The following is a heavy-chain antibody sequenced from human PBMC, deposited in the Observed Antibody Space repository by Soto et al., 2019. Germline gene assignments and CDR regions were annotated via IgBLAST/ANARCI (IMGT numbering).Heavy chain of an antibody. CDR1: GFTFSSYE. Sequence: LRLSCAASGFTFSSYEMNWVRQAPGKGLEWLSYISSSGSPIYYADSVKGRFTISRDNAKNSLYLQMNSLRAEDTAVYYCARDLGCSSTSCPLHYGMDVWGQGTTVTVSS. V-gene: IGHV3-48*03. J-gene: IGHJ6*02. CDR3: ARDLGCSSTSCPLHYGMDV. CDR2: ISSSGSPI. D-gene: IGHD2-2*01.